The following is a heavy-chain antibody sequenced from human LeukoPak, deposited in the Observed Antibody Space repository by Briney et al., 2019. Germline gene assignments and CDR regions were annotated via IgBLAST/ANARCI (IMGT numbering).Heavy chain of an antibody. V-gene: IGHV3-23*01. CDR2: ISGSGGST. CDR3: AKKSRQQLVLGWFDP. Sequence: GGSLRLSCAASGFTFSSYAMSWVRQAPGKGLEWVSAISGSGGSTYYADSVKGRFTISRDNSKNTLYLQMNSLRAEDTAVYYCAKKSRQQLVLGWFDPWGQGTLVTVSS. CDR1: GFTFSSYA. D-gene: IGHD6-13*01. J-gene: IGHJ5*02.